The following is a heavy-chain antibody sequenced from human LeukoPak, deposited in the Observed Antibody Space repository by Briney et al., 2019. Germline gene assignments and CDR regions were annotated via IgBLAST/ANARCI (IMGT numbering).Heavy chain of an antibody. CDR3: ARVVTMVRGVIITVPDYGMDV. V-gene: IGHV4-30-4*01. CDR1: GGSISSGDYY. J-gene: IGHJ6*04. Sequence: PSQTLSPTCTVSGGSISSGDYYWSWIRQPPGKGLEWIGYIYYSGSTYYNPSLKSRVTISVDTSKNQFSLKLSSVTAADTAVYYCARVVTMVRGVIITVPDYGMDVWGKGTTVTVSS. CDR2: IYYSGST. D-gene: IGHD3-10*01.